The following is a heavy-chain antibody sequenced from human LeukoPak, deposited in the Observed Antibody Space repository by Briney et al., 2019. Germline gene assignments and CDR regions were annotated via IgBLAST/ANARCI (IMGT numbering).Heavy chain of an antibody. CDR3: VRGLLGPDY. D-gene: IGHD7-27*01. Sequence: PGGSLRLSCAASGFTFSSYWMHWVRQAPGKGLMWVSRINNDGSGTVYADSVGGRFTISRDNAKNTLYLQMNSLRADDTAVYYCVRGLLGPDYWGQGTQVTVSS. J-gene: IGHJ4*02. V-gene: IGHV3-74*01. CDR2: INNDGSGT. CDR1: GFTFSSYW.